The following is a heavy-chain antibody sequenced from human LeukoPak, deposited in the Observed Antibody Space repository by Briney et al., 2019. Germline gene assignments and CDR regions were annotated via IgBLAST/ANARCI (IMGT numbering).Heavy chain of an antibody. CDR3: ARGGGYYPIDY. Sequence: GGSLRLSCAASGFTVNSNYMNWVRQAPGKGLEWVSVLYSDGRTYYADSVKGRFTISRGTSKNTLYLQVNSLRAEDTAVYYCARGGGYYPIDYWGQGTLVTVSS. D-gene: IGHD2-15*01. CDR2: LYSDGRT. V-gene: IGHV3-53*01. J-gene: IGHJ4*02. CDR1: GFTVNSNY.